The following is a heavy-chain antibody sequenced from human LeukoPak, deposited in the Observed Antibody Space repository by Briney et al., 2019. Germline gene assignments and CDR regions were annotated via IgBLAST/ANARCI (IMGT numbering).Heavy chain of an antibody. CDR1: GGSFSSYY. D-gene: IGHD1-26*01. Sequence: SETLSLTCTVSGGSFSSYYWTWIRQPAGKGLEWIGRIYNSGTTNYSPSLESRVTMSLDTSKNRFSLSLSSVTAADTAVYYCARDRLGATGHWRIDVWGRGTLVTVS. V-gene: IGHV4-4*07. CDR3: ARDRLGATGHWRIDV. CDR2: IYNSGTT. J-gene: IGHJ2*01.